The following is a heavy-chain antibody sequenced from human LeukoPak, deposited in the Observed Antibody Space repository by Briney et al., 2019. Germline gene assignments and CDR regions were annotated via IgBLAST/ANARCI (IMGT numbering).Heavy chain of an antibody. CDR2: ISYDGSNK. Sequence: GGSLRLSCAASGFTFSGYGMHWVRQAPGKGLEWVAVISYDGSNKYYADSVKGRFTISRDNSKNTLYLQMNSLRAEDTAVYYCAKDGNYGELDYWGQRTLVTVSS. V-gene: IGHV3-30*18. CDR3: AKDGNYGELDY. CDR1: GFTFSGYG. D-gene: IGHD4-17*01. J-gene: IGHJ4*02.